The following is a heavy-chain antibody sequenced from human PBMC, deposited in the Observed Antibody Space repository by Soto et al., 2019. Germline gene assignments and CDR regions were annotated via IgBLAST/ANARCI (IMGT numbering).Heavy chain of an antibody. D-gene: IGHD2-15*01. J-gene: IGHJ4*02. V-gene: IGHV3-30*03. Sequence: QVQLVESGGGVVQPGRSLRLSCAASGFPFTTYGMHWVREGPGKGLEWVAVISYDGSNKYYADSVKGRFTISRDNSKNTLYLQMNSLSPEDTALYYCVGGQYYFDYRRQGTLVTVSS. CDR1: GFPFTTYG. CDR2: ISYDGSNK. CDR3: VGGQYYFDY.